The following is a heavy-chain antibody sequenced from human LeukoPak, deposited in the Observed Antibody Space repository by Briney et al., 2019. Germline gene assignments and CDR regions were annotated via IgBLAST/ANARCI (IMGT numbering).Heavy chain of an antibody. CDR1: GFTFSTYG. CDR3: RAATKNRGYYFDY. V-gene: IGHV3-30*03. CDR2: ISADGREE. J-gene: IGHJ4*02. Sequence: GGSLRLSCAASGFTFSTYGMHWVRQAPGKGLEGVAVISADGREEDYADSVRRRFTISRDTGSDPLYLQMSSLRPEDAAVYYCRAATKNRGYYFDYWGQGTLATVSS. D-gene: IGHD1-14*01.